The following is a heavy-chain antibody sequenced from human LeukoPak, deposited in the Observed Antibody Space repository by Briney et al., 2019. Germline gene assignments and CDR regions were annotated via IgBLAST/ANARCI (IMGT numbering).Heavy chain of an antibody. CDR3: ARALYDFWSGYSPFDP. V-gene: IGHV3-11*04. J-gene: IGHJ5*02. CDR1: GFTFSDYY. D-gene: IGHD3-3*01. CDR2: ISSSSSTI. Sequence: GGSLRLSCAASGFTFSDYYMSWIRQAPGKGLEWVSYISSSSSTIYYADSVKGRFTISRDNAKNSLYLQMNSLRDEDTAVYYCARALYDFWSGYSPFDPWGQGTLVTVSS.